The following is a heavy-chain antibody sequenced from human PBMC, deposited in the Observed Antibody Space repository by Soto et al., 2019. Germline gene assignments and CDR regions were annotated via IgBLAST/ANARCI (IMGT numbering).Heavy chain of an antibody. CDR3: AKDAKRGRAYYYYYYMDV. V-gene: IGHV3-30*18. CDR2: ISYDGSNK. Sequence: HPGGSLRLSCAASGFTFSSYGMHWVRQAPGKGLEWVAVISYDGSNKYYADSVKGRFTISRDNSKNTLYLQMNSLRAEDTAVYYCAKDAKRGRAYYYYYYMDVWGKGTKVTVSS. J-gene: IGHJ6*03. CDR1: GFTFSSYG. D-gene: IGHD3-16*01.